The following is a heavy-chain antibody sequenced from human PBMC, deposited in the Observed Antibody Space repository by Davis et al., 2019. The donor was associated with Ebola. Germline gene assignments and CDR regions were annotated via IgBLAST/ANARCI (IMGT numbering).Heavy chain of an antibody. V-gene: IGHV1-3*01. CDR1: GYTFTSYA. CDR2: INAGNGNT. Sequence: AASVQVSCKASGYTFTSYAMNWVRQAPGQGLEWMGWINAGNGNTKYSQKFQGRVTITRDTSASTAYMELSSLRSEDTAMYYCASDIVVVPASPRAFDIWGQGTMVTVSS. J-gene: IGHJ3*02. D-gene: IGHD2-2*01. CDR3: ASDIVVVPASPRAFDI.